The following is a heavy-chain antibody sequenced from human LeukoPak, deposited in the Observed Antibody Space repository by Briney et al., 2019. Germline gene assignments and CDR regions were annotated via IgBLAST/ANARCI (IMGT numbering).Heavy chain of an antibody. D-gene: IGHD5-12*01. CDR1: GFTFSSYA. CDR2: ISGSGGST. V-gene: IGHV3-23*01. Sequence: PGGSLRLSCAAPGFTFSSYAMSWVRQAPGKGLEWVSAISGSGGSTYYADSVKGRFTISRDNSKNTLYLQMNSLRAEDTAVYYCAKAQRPNSGYLGFLVDYWGQGTLVTVSS. J-gene: IGHJ4*02. CDR3: AKAQRPNSGYLGFLVDY.